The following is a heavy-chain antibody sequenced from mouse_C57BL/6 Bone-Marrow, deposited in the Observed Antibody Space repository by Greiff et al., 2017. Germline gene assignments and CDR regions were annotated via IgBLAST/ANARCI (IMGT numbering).Heavy chain of an antibody. J-gene: IGHJ3*01. Sequence: VQLQQSGAELVRPGTSVKVSCKASGYAFTNYLIEWVKQRPGQGLEWIGVINPGSGGTNYNEKFKGKATLTAEKSSSTAYLKLSSLASGDAAVYFCARSHYYYGRSYEFAYWGQGTLVTVSA. CDR3: ARSHYYYGRSYEFAY. CDR1: GYAFTNYL. V-gene: IGHV1-54*01. D-gene: IGHD1-1*01. CDR2: INPGSGGT.